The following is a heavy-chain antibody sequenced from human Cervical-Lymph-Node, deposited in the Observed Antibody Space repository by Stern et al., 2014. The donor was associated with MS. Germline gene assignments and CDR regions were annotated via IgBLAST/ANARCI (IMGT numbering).Heavy chain of an antibody. J-gene: IGHJ4*02. Sequence: VQLVESGGSVVQPGRSLRLSCAASGFTFSSYGMHWVRQAPRQGLERVTVISYDGNHKYYAASVKGRFTISRDNSKNTLHLQMNSVTPDDTAIYYCARDYEDTSMLFDHWGQGTLVTVSS. CDR1: GFTFSSYG. CDR2: ISYDGNHK. D-gene: IGHD2-8*01. CDR3: ARDYEDTSMLFDH. V-gene: IGHV3-30*03.